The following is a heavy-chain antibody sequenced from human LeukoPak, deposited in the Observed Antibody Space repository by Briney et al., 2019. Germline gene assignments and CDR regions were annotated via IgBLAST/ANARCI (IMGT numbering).Heavy chain of an antibody. CDR1: GFTFGSYA. D-gene: IGHD6-6*01. CDR2: ISGSGGST. V-gene: IGHV3-23*01. CDR3: AKDPNTLEYSRARPPGGVDY. J-gene: IGHJ4*02. Sequence: TGGSLRLSCAASGFTFGSYAMSWVRQAPGKGLEWVSAISGSGGSTYYADSVKGRFTISRDNSKNTLYLQMNSLRAEDTAVYYCAKDPNTLEYSRARPPGGVDYWGQGTLVTVSS.